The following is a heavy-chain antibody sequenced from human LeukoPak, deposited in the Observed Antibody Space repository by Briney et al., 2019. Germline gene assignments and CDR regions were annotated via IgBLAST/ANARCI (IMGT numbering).Heavy chain of an antibody. D-gene: IGHD6-25*01. CDR3: AKGSGTYSITSYWYFDL. V-gene: IGHV3-74*01. CDR2: INSDGSST. Sequence: PGGSLRLSRAASGFTFSSYWMHWVRQAPGKGLVWVSRINSDGSSTSYADSVKGRFTISRDNAKNTLYLQMNSLRAEDTAVYYCAKGSGTYSITSYWYFDLWGRGTLVTVSS. J-gene: IGHJ2*01. CDR1: GFTFSSYW.